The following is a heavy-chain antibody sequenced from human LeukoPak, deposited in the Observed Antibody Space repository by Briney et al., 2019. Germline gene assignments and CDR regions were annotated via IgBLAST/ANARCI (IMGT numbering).Heavy chain of an antibody. CDR2: IDTAGGT. CDR3: ARRRYGLGSYSDAFDI. Sequence: GGSLRFSCAASGFTFISYDMHWVRQPTGKGLEWVSGIDTAGGTYYAGSVKGRFTISRENAKNSLSLQMNSLRAGDTAVYYCARRRYGLGSYSDAFDIWGQGTMVTVSS. J-gene: IGHJ3*02. D-gene: IGHD3-10*01. V-gene: IGHV3-13*04. CDR1: GFTFISYD.